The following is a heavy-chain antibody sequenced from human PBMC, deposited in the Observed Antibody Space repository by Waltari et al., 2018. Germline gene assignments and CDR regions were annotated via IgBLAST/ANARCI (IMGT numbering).Heavy chain of an antibody. V-gene: IGHV3-30*01. J-gene: IGHJ3*02. CDR3: AREPVLPGYDAFDI. D-gene: IGHD2-2*01. CDR1: GFTFSGYT. CDR2: LSSDGTTK. Sequence: QVQLVESGGGVVQPGRSLRLSCAASGFTFSGYTLHWVSQAPGKGLEWVAVLSSDGTTKFYADSVKGRFTISSDSSKNTLYLQMNSLRAEDTAVYYCAREPVLPGYDAFDIWGQGTVVTVSS.